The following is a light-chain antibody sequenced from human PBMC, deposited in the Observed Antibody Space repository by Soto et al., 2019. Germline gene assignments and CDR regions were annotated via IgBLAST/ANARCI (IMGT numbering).Light chain of an antibody. J-gene: IGKJ1*01. V-gene: IGKV3-20*01. CDR3: QQYSSSPWT. CDR1: QSVSNNY. Sequence: EIVLTQSPGTLSLSPGERATLSCRASQSVSNNYLAWYQQKPGQAPRLLIYGGSSRATGIPDRFSGSESVIDFTLTISRLEPEDFAVYFCQQYSSSPWTFGQGTKVEIK. CDR2: GGS.